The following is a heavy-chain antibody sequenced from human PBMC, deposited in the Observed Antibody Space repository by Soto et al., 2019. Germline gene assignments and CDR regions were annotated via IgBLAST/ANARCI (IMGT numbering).Heavy chain of an antibody. D-gene: IGHD2-2*01. Sequence: QVQLVQSGAEVKKPGASVKVSCKASGYTFTSYGISWVRQAPGQGLEWMGWISAHNGNTNYAQKLQGRVTMTTDTSTSTAYMELRSLRSDDTAVYYCARDHWEVPAAAPYNWFDPWGQGTLVTVSS. CDR2: ISAHNGNT. CDR1: GYTFTSYG. J-gene: IGHJ5*02. CDR3: ARDHWEVPAAAPYNWFDP. V-gene: IGHV1-18*01.